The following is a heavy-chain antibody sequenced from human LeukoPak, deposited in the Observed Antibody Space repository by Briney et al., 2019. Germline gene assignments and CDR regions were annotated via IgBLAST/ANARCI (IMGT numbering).Heavy chain of an antibody. CDR1: GYTFTSYY. Sequence: ASVKVSCKASGYTFTSYYMHWVRQAPGQGLEWMGWINPNSGGTNYAQKFQGRVTMTRDTSISTAYMELSRLRSDDTAVYYCARDGLWFGEGAFDYWGQGTLVTVSS. CDR3: ARDGLWFGEGAFDY. CDR2: INPNSGGT. V-gene: IGHV1-2*02. D-gene: IGHD3-10*01. J-gene: IGHJ4*02.